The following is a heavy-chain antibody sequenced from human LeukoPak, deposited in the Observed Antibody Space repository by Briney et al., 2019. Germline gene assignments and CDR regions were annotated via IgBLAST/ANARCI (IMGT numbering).Heavy chain of an antibody. Sequence: SETLSLTCTVSGGSISSSSYYWGWIRQPPGKGLEWIGSIYYSVSTYYNPSLKSRVTISVDTSKNQFSLKLSSVTAADTAVYYCASGKQLRGVFDYWGQGTLVTVSS. CDR3: ASGKQLRGVFDY. D-gene: IGHD6-6*01. CDR1: GGSISSSSYY. V-gene: IGHV4-39*07. CDR2: IYYSVST. J-gene: IGHJ4*02.